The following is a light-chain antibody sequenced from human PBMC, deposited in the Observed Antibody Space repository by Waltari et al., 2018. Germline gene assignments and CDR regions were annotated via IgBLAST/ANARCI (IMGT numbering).Light chain of an antibody. CDR3: SSYTNRNTLI. J-gene: IGLJ2*01. CDR2: DVS. Sequence: QSALTQPASVSGSPGQSLTIPCPGTSRDVGGYNHLSWYQQDPGKVPKLIIYDVSERPSGVSDRFSGSKSGNTASLTISGVQAEDETDYYCSSYTNRNTLIFGGGTKLTVL. V-gene: IGLV2-14*01. CDR1: SRDVGGYNH.